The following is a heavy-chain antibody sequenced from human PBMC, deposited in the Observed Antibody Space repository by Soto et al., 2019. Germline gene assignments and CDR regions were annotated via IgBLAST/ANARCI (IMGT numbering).Heavy chain of an antibody. D-gene: IGHD3-10*02. CDR1: GFTFKTHA. J-gene: IGHJ6*02. CDR3: GKDVGDYVPYYYGVDV. CDR2: IAYDGNEK. Sequence: QVQLVESGGGVVQPGTSLRLSCAASGFTFKTHAMHWVRQAPGKGLEWMAVIAYDGNEKFYADSVKGQFTISRDNSKNALYLQIKTLRNEDTAVYYCGKDVGDYVPYYYGVDVWGQGTKVTVSS. V-gene: IGHV3-30*18.